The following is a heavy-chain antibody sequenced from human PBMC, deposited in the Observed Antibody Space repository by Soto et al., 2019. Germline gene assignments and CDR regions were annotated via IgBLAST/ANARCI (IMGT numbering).Heavy chain of an antibody. D-gene: IGHD3-9*01. CDR1: GFTFSSYA. V-gene: IGHV3-30-3*01. J-gene: IGHJ4*02. CDR3: ARAEYYDILTGYSDY. Sequence: QVQLVESGGGVVQPGRSLRLSCAASGFTFSSYAMHWVRQAPGKGLEWVAVISYDGSNKYYADSVKGRFTISRDNSKNTLYLQMNCLRAEDTAVYYCARAEYYDILTGYSDYWGQGTLVTVSS. CDR2: ISYDGSNK.